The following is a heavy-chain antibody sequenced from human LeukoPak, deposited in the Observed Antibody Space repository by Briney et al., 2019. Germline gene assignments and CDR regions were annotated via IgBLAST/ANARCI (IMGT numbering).Heavy chain of an antibody. CDR3: ARSSGSYRGQDFDY. CDR1: GGSISSYY. J-gene: IGHJ4*02. V-gene: IGHV4-4*07. D-gene: IGHD1-26*01. Sequence: SETLSLTCTVSGGSISSYYWGWIRQPAGKGLEWIGRIYTSGSTNYNPSLKSRVTISVDTSKNQFSLKLSSVTAADTAVYYCARSSGSYRGQDFDYWGQGTLVTVSS. CDR2: IYTSGST.